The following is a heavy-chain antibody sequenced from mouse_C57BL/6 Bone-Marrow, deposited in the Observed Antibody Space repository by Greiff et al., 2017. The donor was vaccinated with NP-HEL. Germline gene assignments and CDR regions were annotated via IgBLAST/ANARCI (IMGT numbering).Heavy chain of an antibody. J-gene: IGHJ2*01. Sequence: EVQLQQSGAELVRPGSSVKMSCKTSGYTFTSYGINWVKQRPGQGLEWIGYIYIGHGYTEYNEKLKGKATLTSDTASSTAYMQLSSLTSEYSAIYFCASSILRFYFDYWGQGTTLSVSS. D-gene: IGHD1-2*01. CDR3: ASSILRFYFDY. CDR2: IYIGHGYT. V-gene: IGHV1-58*01. CDR1: GYTFTSYG.